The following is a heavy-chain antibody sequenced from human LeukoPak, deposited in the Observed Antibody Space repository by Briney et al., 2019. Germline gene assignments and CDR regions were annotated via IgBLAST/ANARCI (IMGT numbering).Heavy chain of an antibody. V-gene: IGHV3-9*01. Sequence: GRSLRLFCVASGFIFDVYAMHWVRQAPGEGLEWVSGISGKSGSLDYVDSVKGRFTISRDNAKNSLHLQMNSLRAEDTALYYCARDMEVTSGWSAFDIWGHGTMVTVSS. CDR3: ARDMEVTSGWSAFDI. CDR2: ISGKSGSL. CDR1: GFIFDVYA. J-gene: IGHJ3*02. D-gene: IGHD6-19*01.